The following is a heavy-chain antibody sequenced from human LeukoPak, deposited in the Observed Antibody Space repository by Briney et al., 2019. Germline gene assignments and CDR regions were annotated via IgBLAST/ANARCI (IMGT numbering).Heavy chain of an antibody. J-gene: IGHJ4*02. V-gene: IGHV3-23*01. CDR1: RFTLSNYW. CDR2: ISGSGGST. CDR3: AKLRTTVTIFDY. D-gene: IGHD4-17*01. Sequence: PGGSLRLSCAASRFTLSNYWMSWVRQAPGKGLEWVSAISGSGGSTYYADSVKGRFTISRDNSKNTLYLQMNSLRAEDTAVYYCAKLRTTVTIFDYWGQGTLVTVSS.